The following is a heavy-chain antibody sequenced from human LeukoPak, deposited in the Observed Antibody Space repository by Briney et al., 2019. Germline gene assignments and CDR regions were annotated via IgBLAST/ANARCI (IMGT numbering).Heavy chain of an antibody. CDR2: VSSGGSTK. J-gene: IGHJ4*02. V-gene: IGHV3-11*01. CDR1: GFTFSDYY. D-gene: IGHD3-10*01. CDR3: TRQVRYGSGSYPFDY. Sequence: GGSLRLSCAASGFTFSDYYMSWLRQAPGKGLEWVSYVSSGGSTKHYTDSMKGRFTISRDNAKNSLYLQMNSLRVEDTAVYYCTRQVRYGSGSYPFDYWGQGTLVTVSS.